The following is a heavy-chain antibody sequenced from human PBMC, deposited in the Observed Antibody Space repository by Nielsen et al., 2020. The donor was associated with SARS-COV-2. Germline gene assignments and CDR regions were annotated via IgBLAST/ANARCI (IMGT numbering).Heavy chain of an antibody. CDR2: ISSSSSYI. J-gene: IGHJ5*02. CDR3: ARVGATPENWFDP. D-gene: IGHD1-26*01. V-gene: IGHV3-21*01. Sequence: GGSLRLSCAASGSTFRSYVMNWVRQAPGKGLECVASISSSSSYIYYADSVTGRFTISRDNAKKSLYLQMNSLRAEDTAVYYCARVGATPENWFDPWGQGTLVTVSS. CDR1: GSTFRSYV.